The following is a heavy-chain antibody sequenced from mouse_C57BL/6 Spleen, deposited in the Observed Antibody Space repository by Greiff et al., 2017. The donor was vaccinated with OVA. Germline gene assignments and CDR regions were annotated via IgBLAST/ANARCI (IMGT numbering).Heavy chain of an antibody. Sequence: QVQLQQPGAELVKPGASVKLSCKASGYTFNSYWMQWVKQRPGQGLEWIGEIDPSDGYTNYTPKFKGKATLTVDTSSSTAYMQLSSLTSEDSAVYYCARRDDSYAMDYWGQGTSVTVSS. CDR2: IDPSDGYT. J-gene: IGHJ4*01. V-gene: IGHV1-50*01. CDR1: GYTFNSYW. CDR3: ARRDDSYAMDY.